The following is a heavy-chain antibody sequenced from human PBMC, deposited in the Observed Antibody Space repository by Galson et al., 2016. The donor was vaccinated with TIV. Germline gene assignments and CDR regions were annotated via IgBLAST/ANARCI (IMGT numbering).Heavy chain of an antibody. CDR1: GDSINNYY. V-gene: IGHV4-59*01. D-gene: IGHD2-2*01. Sequence: ETLSLTCSVSGDSINNYYWNWIRQPPGEGLEWIGYVSYRGTTNYNPSLKSRVTISMDKSKNLFSLKLTSLTAADTAVYYCAKAPGVSSPSWGLYDDGYSMDVWGRGTTVIVSS. J-gene: IGHJ6*02. CDR3: AKAPGVSSPSWGLYDDGYSMDV. CDR2: VSYRGTT.